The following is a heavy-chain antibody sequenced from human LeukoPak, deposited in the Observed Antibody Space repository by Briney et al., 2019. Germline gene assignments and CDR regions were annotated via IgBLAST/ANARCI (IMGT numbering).Heavy chain of an antibody. CDR2: INSDGSST. D-gene: IGHD3-22*01. CDR1: GFTFSSYW. Sequence: PGGSLRLSCAASGFTFSSYWMHWVRQAPGKGLVWVSRINSDGSSTSYADSVKGRFTISRDNAKNSLYLQMNSLRAEDTAVYYCARAPTYYYDSSGYYHDYWGQGTLVTVSS. CDR3: ARAPTYYYDSSGYYHDY. J-gene: IGHJ4*02. V-gene: IGHV3-74*01.